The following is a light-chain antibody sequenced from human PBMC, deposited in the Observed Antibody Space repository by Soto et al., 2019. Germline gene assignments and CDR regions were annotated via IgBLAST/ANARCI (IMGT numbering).Light chain of an antibody. Sequence: QSVLTQPASVSGSPGQSITISCTGTSSDVGGYKYVSWYQQHPGKAPKLMIYEVSNRPSGVSNRFAGSKSGNTASLTISGLQAEDEADYYCSLYISGSTYVFGTGTKVTVL. V-gene: IGLV2-14*01. J-gene: IGLJ1*01. CDR2: EVS. CDR3: SLYISGSTYV. CDR1: SSDVGGYKY.